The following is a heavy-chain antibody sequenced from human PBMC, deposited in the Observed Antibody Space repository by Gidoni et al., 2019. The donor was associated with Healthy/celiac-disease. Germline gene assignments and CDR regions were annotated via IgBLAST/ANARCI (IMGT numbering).Heavy chain of an antibody. Sequence: QVQLQESCPGLVKPSQTLSLTFTVSGVPISSGSYYWRWIRQPSGKGREWIGRIYTSGRTNYNASLKRRVTISVDTSKNQCSLKLSSVTAADTAVYYCARSVAGISNYFDYWGQGTLVTVSS. D-gene: IGHD6-19*01. CDR1: GVPISSGSYY. J-gene: IGHJ4*02. CDR3: ARSVAGISNYFDY. CDR2: IYTSGRT. V-gene: IGHV4-61*02.